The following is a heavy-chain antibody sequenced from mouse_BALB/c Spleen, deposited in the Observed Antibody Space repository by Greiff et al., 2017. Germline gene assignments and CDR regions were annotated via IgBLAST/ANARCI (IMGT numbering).Heavy chain of an antibody. V-gene: IGHV14-4*02. CDR3: NAYYSDDVGGY. CDR2: IDPENGDT. D-gene: IGHD2-12*01. J-gene: IGHJ2*01. Sequence: EVQLQQSGAELVRSGASVKLSCTASGFNIKDYYMHWVKQRPEQGLEWIRWIDPENGDTEYAPKFQGKATMTADTSSNTAYLQLSSLTSEDTAVYYCNAYYSDDVGGYWGQGTTLTVSS. CDR1: GFNIKDYY.